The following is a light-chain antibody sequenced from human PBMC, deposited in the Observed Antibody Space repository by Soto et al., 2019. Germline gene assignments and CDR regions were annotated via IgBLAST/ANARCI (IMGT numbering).Light chain of an antibody. CDR3: CSYAGSYTSYVV. CDR2: DVS. Sequence: QSALTQPRSVSGSPGQSVTISCTGTSSDVGGYNYVSWYQQHPGKAPKLMIYDVSKRPSGVPDRFSGSKSGNTASLTISGLQAEDEADYYCCSYAGSYTSYVVFGGDTQLTVL. V-gene: IGLV2-11*01. CDR1: SSDVGGYNY. J-gene: IGLJ2*01.